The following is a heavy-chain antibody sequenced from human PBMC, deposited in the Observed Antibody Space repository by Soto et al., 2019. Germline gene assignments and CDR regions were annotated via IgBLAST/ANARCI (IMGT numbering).Heavy chain of an antibody. Sequence: AASGFTFSSYWMNWVRQAPGKGLEWVANINQDGNEDNLLDSVKGRFTISRDNAKNSLFLQMNSLRVDDTAVYYCARTGDGHHDFLDYWGQGALVTVSS. CDR3: ARTGDGHHDFLDY. CDR1: GFTFSSYW. V-gene: IGHV3-7*01. CDR2: INQDGNED. J-gene: IGHJ4*02. D-gene: IGHD1-1*01.